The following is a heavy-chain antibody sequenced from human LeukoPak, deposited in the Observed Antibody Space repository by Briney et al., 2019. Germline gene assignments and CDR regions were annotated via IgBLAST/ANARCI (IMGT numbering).Heavy chain of an antibody. V-gene: IGHV3-23*01. CDR3: ADSNYWYPNDY. D-gene: IGHD4-11*01. CDR1: GFTFSSYA. Sequence: GGSLRLSCAASGFTFSSYAMRWVRQAPGKGVEWVSSISGSGGDTYYADSVKGRFTSSRDNSKNTLYLQMNSLRAEDTAVYYCADSNYWYPNDYWGQGTLVTVSA. CDR2: ISGSGGDT. J-gene: IGHJ4*02.